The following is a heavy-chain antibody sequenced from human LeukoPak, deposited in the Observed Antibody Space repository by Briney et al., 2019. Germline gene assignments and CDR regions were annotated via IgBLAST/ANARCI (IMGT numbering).Heavy chain of an antibody. V-gene: IGHV5-51*01. CDR3: ARAYCGGDCYLPMDV. D-gene: IGHD2-21*02. CDR1: GYSFTSYW. Sequence: GESLKISCKGSGYSFTSYWIGWVRQMPGKGLEWMGIIYPGDSDTRYSPSFQGQVTISADKSISTAYLQWSSLKASDTAMYYCARAYCGGDCYLPMDVWGKGTTVTVSS. J-gene: IGHJ6*04. CDR2: IYPGDSDT.